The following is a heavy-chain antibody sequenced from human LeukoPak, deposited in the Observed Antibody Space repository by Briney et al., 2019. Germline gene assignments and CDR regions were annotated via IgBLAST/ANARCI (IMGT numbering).Heavy chain of an antibody. V-gene: IGHV3-7*01. CDR1: GFTFSSYW. J-gene: IGHJ6*03. D-gene: IGHD6-6*01. CDR2: IKQDGSEK. Sequence: GGSLRLSCAASGFTFSSYWMSWVRQAPGKGLEWVANIKQDGSEKYYVDSVKGRFTISRDSAKNSLYLQMNSLRAEDTAVYYCAREGRIAARQSDSYYYYYYMDVWGKGTTVTVSS. CDR3: AREGRIAARQSDSYYYYYYMDV.